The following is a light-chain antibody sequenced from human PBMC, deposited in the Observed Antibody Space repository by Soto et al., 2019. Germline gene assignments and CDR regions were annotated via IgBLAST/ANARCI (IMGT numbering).Light chain of an antibody. CDR1: QSVSTNY. CDR3: QQYGSSPPT. V-gene: IGKV3-20*01. Sequence: EIVLTQSPGTLSLSPGERATLSCRASQSVSTNYLAWYQRKPGQAPRLLIYGASSRATDIPNRFSGSGSGTDFTLTITRLQAEDCAVYYCQQYGSSPPTFGQGTKVEIQ. J-gene: IGKJ1*01. CDR2: GAS.